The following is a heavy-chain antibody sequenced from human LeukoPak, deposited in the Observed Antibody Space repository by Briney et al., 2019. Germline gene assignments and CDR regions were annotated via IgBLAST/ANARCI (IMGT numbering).Heavy chain of an antibody. CDR3: SNARGYNSGLCAFDV. D-gene: IGHD6-19*01. Sequence: GGSLRLSCAASGFSFSSDAMYWVRQPPGKGLEWVSVIRVDGGSTYYADSVKGRFTISRDNSSNTLYLQTHSRRDEDKTVYYCSNARGYNSGLCAFDVWGQGTMVSVSS. V-gene: IGHV3-23*01. CDR2: IRVDGGST. J-gene: IGHJ3*01. CDR1: GFSFSSDA.